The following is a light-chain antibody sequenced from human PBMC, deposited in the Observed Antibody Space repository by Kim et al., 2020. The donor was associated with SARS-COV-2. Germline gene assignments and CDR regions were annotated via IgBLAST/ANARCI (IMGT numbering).Light chain of an antibody. V-gene: IGLV3-25*03. CDR2: KDS. J-gene: IGLJ3*02. CDR1: ALPKQY. Sequence: SYELTQPPSVSVSPGQTARITCSGDALPKQYAYWYQQKPGQAPVLVIYKDSERPSGIPERFSGSSSGTTVTLTISGVQAEAEADYYCQSADSSGTHWVFG. CDR3: QSADSSGTHWV.